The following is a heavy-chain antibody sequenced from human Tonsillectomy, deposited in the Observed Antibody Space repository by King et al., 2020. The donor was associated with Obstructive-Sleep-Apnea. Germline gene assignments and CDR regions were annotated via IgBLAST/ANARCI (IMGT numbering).Heavy chain of an antibody. V-gene: IGHV1-18*01. CDR2: ISADNGNT. Sequence: QLVQSGVEVKKPGASVKVSCKASGYTFINYGISWVRQAPGQGLEWMGWISADNGNTNYAQRLQGRVTMTTDTSTSTAYMELRSLRSDDTAVYYCARGGYAMLTGYYAGRDVDFDYWGQGTLVTVSS. D-gene: IGHD3-9*01. CDR3: ARGGYAMLTGYYAGRDVDFDY. CDR1: GYTFINYG. J-gene: IGHJ4*02.